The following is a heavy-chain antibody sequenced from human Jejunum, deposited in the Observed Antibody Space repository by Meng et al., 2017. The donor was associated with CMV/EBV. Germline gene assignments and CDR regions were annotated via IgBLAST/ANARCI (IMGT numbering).Heavy chain of an antibody. J-gene: IGHJ4*02. CDR3: ARGGSGYPFFDY. V-gene: IGHV4-4*02. CDR1: GTSVRSSNW. D-gene: IGHD3-22*01. CDR2: MYHSGDT. Sequence: QVHVQEWGPGMVNPSGTLSLTCAVSGTSVRSSNWWSWVRQPPGKGLEWIGEMYHSGDTNYNPSLKSRITISVDTSKNQFFLKVTSVTAADTAFYYCARGGSGYPFFDYWGQGILVTVSS.